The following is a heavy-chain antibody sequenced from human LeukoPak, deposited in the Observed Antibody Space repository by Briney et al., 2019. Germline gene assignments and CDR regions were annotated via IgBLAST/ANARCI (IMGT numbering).Heavy chain of an antibody. D-gene: IGHD3-22*01. CDR1: GGTFSSYA. V-gene: IGHV1-69*06. CDR3: ARSGYYDSSGYYYGDY. J-gene: IGHJ4*02. CDR2: IIPIFGTA. Sequence: GASVTVSCKASGGTFSSYAISWVRQAPGQGLEWMGGIIPIFGTANYAQKFQGRVTITADKSTSTAYMELRSLRSDDTAVYYCARSGYYDSSGYYYGDYWGQGTLVTVSS.